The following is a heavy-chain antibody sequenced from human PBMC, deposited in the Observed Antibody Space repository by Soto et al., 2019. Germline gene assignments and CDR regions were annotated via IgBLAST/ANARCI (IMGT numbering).Heavy chain of an antibody. J-gene: IGHJ6*02. D-gene: IGHD3-3*01. Sequence: ASETLSLTCAVYGGSFSGYYWSWIRQPPGKGLEWIGEINHSGSTNYNPSLKSRVTISVDTSKNQFSLKLSSVTAADTAVYYCASNSFYDFWSGYYKYYYYGMDVWGQGTTVTVSS. V-gene: IGHV4-34*01. CDR1: GGSFSGYY. CDR3: ASNSFYDFWSGYYKYYYYGMDV. CDR2: INHSGST.